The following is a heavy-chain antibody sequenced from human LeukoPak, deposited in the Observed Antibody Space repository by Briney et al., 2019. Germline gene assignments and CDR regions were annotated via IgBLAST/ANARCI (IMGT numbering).Heavy chain of an antibody. J-gene: IGHJ4*02. CDR3: ARGGYSGWNLEY. Sequence: GGSLRLSCAASGFTFRSYWMSRVRKAPGKGLEWVANINQAGSVQYYVVSVKVRFTISRDDAKNSLYVQMNSLREEDTAVYYCARGGYSGWNLEYWGQGTLVTVSS. D-gene: IGHD5-12*01. V-gene: IGHV3-7*01. CDR2: INQAGSVQ. CDR1: GFTFRSYW.